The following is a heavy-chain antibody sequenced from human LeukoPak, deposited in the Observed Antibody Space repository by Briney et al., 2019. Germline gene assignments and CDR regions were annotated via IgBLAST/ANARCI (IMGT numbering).Heavy chain of an antibody. CDR2: IYHSGFT. Sequence: SETLSLTCTVSGYSISSGYYWGWIRQPSGKGLEWIGSIYHSGFTYYNPSLKSRVTISADTSKNQFSLKLTSATSADTAVYYCARDREVSPDYWGQGTLVTVSS. J-gene: IGHJ4*02. V-gene: IGHV4-38-2*02. D-gene: IGHD1-26*01. CDR1: GYSISSGYY. CDR3: ARDREVSPDY.